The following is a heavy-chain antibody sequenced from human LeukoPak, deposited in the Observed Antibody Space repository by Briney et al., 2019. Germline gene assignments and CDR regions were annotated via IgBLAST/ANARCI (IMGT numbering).Heavy chain of an antibody. CDR2: ISSSGRTM. V-gene: IGHV3-48*03. J-gene: IGHJ4*02. D-gene: IGHD5-18*01. CDR1: GFIFSSYE. CDR3: ARISGGYSYDY. Sequence: GGSLRLSCEASGFIFSSYEMNWVRQAPGKGLEWVSFISSSGRTMYYADSVKGRFTVSRDNAKNSVYLQMNSLRAEDTAVYYCARISGGYSYDYWGQGTLVTVSS.